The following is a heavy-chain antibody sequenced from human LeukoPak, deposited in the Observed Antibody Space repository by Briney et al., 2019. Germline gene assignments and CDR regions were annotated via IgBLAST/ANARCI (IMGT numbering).Heavy chain of an antibody. D-gene: IGHD1-1*01. CDR3: ARYPFERATGTTGFYY. CDR2: INHSGST. V-gene: IGHV4-34*01. J-gene: IGHJ4*02. CDR1: GGSFSGYY. Sequence: SETLSLTCAVYGGSFSGYYRSWIRQPPGKGLEWIGEINHSGSTNYNPSLKSRVTISVATSKNQFSLKLSSVTAADTAVYYCARYPFERATGTTGFYYWGQGTLVTVSS.